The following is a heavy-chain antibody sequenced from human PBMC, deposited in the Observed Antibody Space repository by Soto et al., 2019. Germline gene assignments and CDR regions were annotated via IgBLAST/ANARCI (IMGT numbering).Heavy chain of an antibody. CDR3: AGGGYSYGPKRVYYFDY. J-gene: IGHJ4*02. V-gene: IGHV1-69*13. CDR2: IIPIFGTA. Sequence: ASVKVSCKASGGTFSSYAISWVRQAPGQGLEWMGGIIPIFGTANYAQKFQGRVTITADESTSTAYMELSSLRSEDTAVYYCAGGGYSYGPKRVYYFDYWGQGTLVTVSS. CDR1: GGTFSSYA. D-gene: IGHD5-18*01.